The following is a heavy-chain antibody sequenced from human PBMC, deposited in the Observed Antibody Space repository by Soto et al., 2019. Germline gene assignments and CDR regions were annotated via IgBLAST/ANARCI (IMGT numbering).Heavy chain of an antibody. CDR2: IYYSGST. CDR3: ARWGAGNLGAFDI. Sequence: SETLSLTCTVSGGSISSGGYYWSWIRQHPGKGLEWIGYIYYSGSTYYNPSLKSRVTISVDTSKNQFSLKLSSVTAADTAVYYCARWGAGNLGAFDIWGQGTMVTVSS. D-gene: IGHD1-26*01. V-gene: IGHV4-31*03. J-gene: IGHJ3*02. CDR1: GGSISSGGYY.